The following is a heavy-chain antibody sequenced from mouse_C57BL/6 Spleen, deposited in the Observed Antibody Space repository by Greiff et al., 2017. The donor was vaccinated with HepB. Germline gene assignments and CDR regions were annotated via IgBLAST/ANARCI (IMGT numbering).Heavy chain of an antibody. D-gene: IGHD1-1*01. CDR3: ARGSYGSRAMDY. Sequence: DVQLQESGPELVKPGASVKMSCKASGYTFTDYNMHWVKQSHGKSLEWIGYINPNNGGTSYNQKFKGKATLTVNKSSSTAYMELRSLTSEDSAVYYCARGSYGSRAMDYWGQGTSVTVSS. CDR2: INPNNGGT. CDR1: GYTFTDYN. V-gene: IGHV1-22*01. J-gene: IGHJ4*01.